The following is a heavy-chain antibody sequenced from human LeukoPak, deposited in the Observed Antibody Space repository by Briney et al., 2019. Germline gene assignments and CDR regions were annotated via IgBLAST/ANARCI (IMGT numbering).Heavy chain of an antibody. V-gene: IGHV4-38-2*02. CDR3: ARRLGSSWYFYWFDP. Sequence: SETLSLTCTVSGYSISSGYYWGWIRQPPGKGLEWIGSIYHSGSTYYNPSLESRVTISVDTSKNQFSLKLSSVTAADTAVYYCARRLGSSWYFYWFDPWGQGTLVTVSS. J-gene: IGHJ5*02. CDR2: IYHSGST. D-gene: IGHD6-13*01. CDR1: GYSISSGYY.